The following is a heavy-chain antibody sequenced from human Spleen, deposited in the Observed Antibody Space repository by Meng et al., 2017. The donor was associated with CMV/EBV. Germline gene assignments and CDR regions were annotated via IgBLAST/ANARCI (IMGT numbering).Heavy chain of an antibody. CDR1: SGSFNYYY. V-gene: IGHV4-4*09. CDR2: IYSSGTT. CDR3: ARFNYDYGHIDY. D-gene: IGHD3-16*01. J-gene: IGHJ4*02. Sequence: SETLSLTCTVSSGSFNYYYWSWIRQPPGKGLEWIGYIYSSGTTNYSPSLKSRVSISLDTSKRQFSLRLRSVTAADTAVYYCARFNYDYGHIDYWGQGTLVTVSS.